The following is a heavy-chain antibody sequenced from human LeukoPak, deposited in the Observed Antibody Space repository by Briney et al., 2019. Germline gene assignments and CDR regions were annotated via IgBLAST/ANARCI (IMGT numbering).Heavy chain of an antibody. Sequence: PGGSLRLSCAASGFTFNSFFLNWVRLTPGRELEWVACISQDGSETFYMDSVRGRFTISRDNTKNSLYLQMDSLRAEDTAVYFWVRDLGHSRHYFEYWGQGALVTVSS. CDR1: GFTFNSFF. CDR2: ISQDGSET. V-gene: IGHV3-7*01. J-gene: IGHJ4*02. D-gene: IGHD7-27*01. CDR3: VRDLGHSRHYFEY.